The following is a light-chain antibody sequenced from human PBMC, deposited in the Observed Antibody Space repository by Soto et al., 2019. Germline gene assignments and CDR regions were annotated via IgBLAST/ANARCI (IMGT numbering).Light chain of an antibody. CDR3: QQYGSSPQT. Sequence: IVLTQSPGTLSLSPGERATLSFRAGQTISSSYLAWYQQKSGQAPRLLIYGASSRATGIPDRFSGSGSGTDFTLTISRLEPEDFAVYFCQQYGSSPQTFGQGTKVDI. CDR2: GAS. J-gene: IGKJ1*01. CDR1: QTISSSY. V-gene: IGKV3-20*01.